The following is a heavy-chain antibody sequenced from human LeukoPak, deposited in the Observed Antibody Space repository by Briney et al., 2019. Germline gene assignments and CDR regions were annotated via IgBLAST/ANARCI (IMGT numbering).Heavy chain of an antibody. J-gene: IGHJ6*02. CDR1: GGSISSSSYY. D-gene: IGHD2-15*01. CDR3: ASYCSGGSRYQPYYGMDV. CDR2: IYYSGST. Sequence: SETLSLTCTVSGGSISSSSYYWGWIRQPPGKGLEWIGSIYYSGSTYYNPSLKSRVTISVDTSKNQFSLKLSSVTAADTAVYYCASYCSGGSRYQPYYGMDVWGQGTTVTVSS. V-gene: IGHV4-39*01.